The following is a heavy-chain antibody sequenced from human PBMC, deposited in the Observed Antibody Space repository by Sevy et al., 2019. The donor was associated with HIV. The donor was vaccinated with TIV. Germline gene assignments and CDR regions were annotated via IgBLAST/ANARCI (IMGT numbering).Heavy chain of an antibody. V-gene: IGHV1-3*01. CDR3: ARDGTTVGTPGNWFDP. J-gene: IGHJ5*02. CDR1: GYSFIYYA. D-gene: IGHD1-7*01. CDR2: ISVGTGHT. Sequence: ASVNVSCKASGYSFIYYAIHWVRQAPGQRPEWMGWISVGTGHTKYSQKFQGRVTMTRDTSASTAYMELTSLRSEDTAVYFCARDGTTVGTPGNWFDPWGQRTLVTVSS.